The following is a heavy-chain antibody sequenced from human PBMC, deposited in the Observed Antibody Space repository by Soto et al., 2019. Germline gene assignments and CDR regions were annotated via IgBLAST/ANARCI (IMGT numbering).Heavy chain of an antibody. J-gene: IGHJ6*02. Sequence: ASVKVSCKASGGTFSSYAISWVRQAPGQGLEWMGGIIPIFGTANYAQKFQGRVTITEDESTSTAYMELSSLRSEDTAVYYCATDLYSNYEGGGDYYYYYGMDVWGQGTTVTVSS. V-gene: IGHV1-69*13. D-gene: IGHD4-4*01. CDR3: ATDLYSNYEGGGDYYYYYGMDV. CDR2: IIPIFGTA. CDR1: GGTFSSYA.